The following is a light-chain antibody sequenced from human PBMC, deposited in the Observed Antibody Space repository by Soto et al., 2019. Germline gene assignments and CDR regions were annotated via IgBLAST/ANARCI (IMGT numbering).Light chain of an antibody. V-gene: IGKV3-15*01. CDR3: QQYNHWPRMLS. CDR1: QSLSSN. Sequence: EIVLTQSPATLYVSPGERATLSCRASQSLSSNVAWYQQRPGQAPRLLIYATSSRASDVPARFSGGGSGTEFTLTIASLQSEDFAIYYCQQYNHWPRMLSFGGGIKVHXK. CDR2: ATS. J-gene: IGKJ4*01.